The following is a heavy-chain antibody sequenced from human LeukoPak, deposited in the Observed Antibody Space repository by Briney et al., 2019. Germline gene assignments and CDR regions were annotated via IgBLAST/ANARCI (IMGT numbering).Heavy chain of an antibody. CDR1: GGSISTFY. J-gene: IGHJ6*02. V-gene: IGHV4-59*08. CDR3: ARYEYFHYGMDV. CDR2: IFHTGNS. Sequence: SETLSLTCTISGGSISTFYWSWLRQPPGKGLEWIAYIFHTGNSDYNPSLKGRVTISVDTSKNQFSLKVNSVTAADTAVYYCARYEYFHYGMDVWGQGTTVTASS. D-gene: IGHD3-3*01.